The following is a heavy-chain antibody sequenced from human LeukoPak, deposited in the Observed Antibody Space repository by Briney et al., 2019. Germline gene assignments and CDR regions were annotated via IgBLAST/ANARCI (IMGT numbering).Heavy chain of an antibody. Sequence: PGGSLRLSCTASGFPFYSYWMTWVRQTPGKGLEWVANIRHDGSTKYYVDSVKGRFTISRDNSKNTLYLQMNSLRAEGTAVYYCARGGRAAFDYWGQGTLVTVSS. CDR2: IRHDGSTK. CDR1: GFPFYSYW. CDR3: ARGGRAAFDY. V-gene: IGHV3-7*03. J-gene: IGHJ4*02.